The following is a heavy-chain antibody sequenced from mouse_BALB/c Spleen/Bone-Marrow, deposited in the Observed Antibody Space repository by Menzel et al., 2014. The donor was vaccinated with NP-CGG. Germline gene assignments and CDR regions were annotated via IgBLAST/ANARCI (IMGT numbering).Heavy chain of an antibody. Sequence: EVKLMESGGGLVKSGGSLKLSCAASGFSFNSYGMSWVRQTPEKRLEWVATISGGGGYTFYPDSVKGRITISRDNAKNNLYLRLSSLRSENTALYYCARHAYYDQTEVSFVYWGQGTLVTVSA. CDR1: GFSFNSYG. D-gene: IGHD2-4*01. CDR2: ISGGGGYT. V-gene: IGHV5-9-2*01. J-gene: IGHJ3*01. CDR3: ARHAYYDQTEVSFVY.